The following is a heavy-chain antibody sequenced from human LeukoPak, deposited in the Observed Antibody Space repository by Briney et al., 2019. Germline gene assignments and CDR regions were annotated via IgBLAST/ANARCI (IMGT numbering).Heavy chain of an antibody. CDR1: GYTFTGYY. V-gene: IGHV1-2*02. CDR3: ARADLHDYVWGSYRPNNWFDP. CDR2: INPNSGGT. J-gene: IGHJ5*02. D-gene: IGHD3-16*02. Sequence: ASVKVSCKASGYTFTGYYMHWVRQAPGQGLEWMGWINPNSGGTNYAQKSQGRVTITRDTSISTAYMELSRLRSDDTAVYYCARADLHDYVWGSYRPNNWFDPWGQGTLVTVSS.